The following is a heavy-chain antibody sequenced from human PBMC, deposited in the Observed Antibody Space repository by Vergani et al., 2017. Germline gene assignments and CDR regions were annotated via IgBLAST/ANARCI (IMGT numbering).Heavy chain of an antibody. Sequence: VQLLESGGGLVQPGGSLRLSCAASGFTFSSYAMHWVRQAPGKGLEWVAVISYDGSNKYYADSVKGRFTISRDNSKNTLYLQMNSLRAEDTAVYYCAKETEPTYYYDSSDYYFDYWGQGTLVTVSS. CDR2: ISYDGSNK. CDR1: GFTFSSYA. V-gene: IGHV3-30-3*01. D-gene: IGHD3-22*01. J-gene: IGHJ4*02. CDR3: AKETEPTYYYDSSDYYFDY.